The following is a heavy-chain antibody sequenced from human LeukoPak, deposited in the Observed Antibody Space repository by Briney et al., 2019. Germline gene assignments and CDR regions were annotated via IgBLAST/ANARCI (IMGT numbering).Heavy chain of an antibody. J-gene: IGHJ3*02. Sequence: SQTLSLTCAISGDSVSSNSAAWNWIRQSPSRGLEWLGRTYYRSKWYNDYAVSVKSRITINPDTSKNQFSLKLTSVTAADTAVYYCARHDPSKNGAYDIWGQGAMVTVSS. V-gene: IGHV6-1*01. D-gene: IGHD4-11*01. CDR2: TYYRSKWYN. CDR3: ARHDPSKNGAYDI. CDR1: GDSVSSNSAA.